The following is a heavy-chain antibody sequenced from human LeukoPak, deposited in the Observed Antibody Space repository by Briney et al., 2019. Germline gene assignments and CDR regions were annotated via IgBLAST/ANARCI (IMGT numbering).Heavy chain of an antibody. Sequence: GESLKISCKASGYSFSSNWIGWVRQMPGKGLEWMGIIYPGDSDTRYSPSFQGQVTISADKSINTAYLQWSSLKASDTAMYYCAKQASNYYDRNDAFDIWGQGTMVTVSS. J-gene: IGHJ3*02. CDR1: GYSFSSNW. CDR2: IYPGDSDT. V-gene: IGHV5-51*01. CDR3: AKQASNYYDRNDAFDI. D-gene: IGHD3-22*01.